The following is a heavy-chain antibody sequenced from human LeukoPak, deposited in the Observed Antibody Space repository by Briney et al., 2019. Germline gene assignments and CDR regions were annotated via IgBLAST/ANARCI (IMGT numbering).Heavy chain of an antibody. D-gene: IGHD3-22*01. Sequence: GGSLRLSCAASGFTFSSYGMSWVRQASGKGLEWVSAISSSGSTIYYADSVKGRFTISRDNAKNSLYLQMNSLRAEDTAVYYCARGTYYYDSSGYYYSDYWGQGTLVTVSS. CDR3: ARGTYYYDSSGYYYSDY. V-gene: IGHV3-21*04. CDR1: GFTFSSYG. CDR2: ISSSGSTI. J-gene: IGHJ4*02.